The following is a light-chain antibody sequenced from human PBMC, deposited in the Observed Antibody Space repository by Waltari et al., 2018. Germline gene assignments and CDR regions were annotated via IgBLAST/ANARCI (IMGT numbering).Light chain of an antibody. Sequence: SLGLTQPPSLSVSPGQTATITCSGDKLGGKFVSWYQQKPGQSPLLIIYQDTKRPSGSPDRCAGSSSGNTATLAISGAQALDEADYYCLAWESTSGVFGTGTKVAVL. CDR1: KLGGKF. J-gene: IGLJ1*01. CDR3: LAWESTSGV. V-gene: IGLV3-1*01. CDR2: QDT.